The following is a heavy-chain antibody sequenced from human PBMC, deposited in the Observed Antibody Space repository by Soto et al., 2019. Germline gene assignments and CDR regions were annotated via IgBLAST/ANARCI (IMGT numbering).Heavy chain of an antibody. Sequence: PSETLSLTCTVSGGSISSGGYYWSWIRQHPGKGLGWIGYIYYSGSTYYNPSLKSRVTISVDTSKNQFSLKLSSVTAADTAVYYCATLDVDTASEAYYFDYWGQGTLVTVSS. V-gene: IGHV4-31*03. CDR2: IYYSGST. D-gene: IGHD5-18*01. J-gene: IGHJ4*02. CDR3: ATLDVDTASEAYYFDY. CDR1: GGSISSGGYY.